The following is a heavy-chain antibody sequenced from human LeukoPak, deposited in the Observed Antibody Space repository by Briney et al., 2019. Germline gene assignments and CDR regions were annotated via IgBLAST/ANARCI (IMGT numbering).Heavy chain of an antibody. CDR3: ARGIWVRKDRGYYFDY. J-gene: IGHJ4*02. CDR2: INAGNGNT. V-gene: IGHV1-3*01. CDR1: GFTFTNHA. Sequence: ASVKVSCKASGFTFTNHAMNWVRQAPGQRLEWMGWINAGNGNTKYSQRFQDRVTITRDTSANTAYMEPSSLRSEDTAVYYCARGIWVRKDRGYYFDYWGQGTLVTVSS. D-gene: IGHD3-10*01.